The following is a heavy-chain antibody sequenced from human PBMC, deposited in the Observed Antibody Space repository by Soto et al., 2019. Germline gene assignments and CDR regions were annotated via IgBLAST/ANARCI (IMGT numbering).Heavy chain of an antibody. D-gene: IGHD6-13*01. Sequence: PSETLSLTCTVSGGSISSYYWSWIRQPPGKGLEWIGYIYYSGSTNYNPSLKSRVTISVDTSKNQFSLKLSSVTAADTAVYYCARVAAADHFDYWGQGTLVTVSS. CDR1: GGSISSYY. V-gene: IGHV4-59*01. J-gene: IGHJ4*02. CDR3: ARVAAADHFDY. CDR2: IYYSGST.